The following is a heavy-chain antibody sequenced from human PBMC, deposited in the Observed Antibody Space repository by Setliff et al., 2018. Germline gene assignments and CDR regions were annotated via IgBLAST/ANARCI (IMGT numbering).Heavy chain of an antibody. D-gene: IGHD2-15*01. Sequence: SETLSLTCTVSGGSISSYYWSWIRQPAGRGLEWIGRIYTTGSTNFNPSLNSRVTMSLDKSKNQFSLKLSSVTAADPAVYFCARVRIVPYCMDVWGKGTTVTVSS. V-gene: IGHV4-4*07. J-gene: IGHJ6*03. CDR2: IYTTGST. CDR3: ARVRIVPYCMDV. CDR1: GGSISSYY.